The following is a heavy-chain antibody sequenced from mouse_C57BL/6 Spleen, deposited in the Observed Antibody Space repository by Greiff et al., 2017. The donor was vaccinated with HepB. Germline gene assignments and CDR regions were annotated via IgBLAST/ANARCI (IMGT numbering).Heavy chain of an antibody. V-gene: IGHV1-55*01. J-gene: IGHJ3*01. CDR1: GYTFTSYW. CDR3: ARGETGTSFAY. Sequence: QVQLKQPGAELVKPGASVKMSCKASGYTFTSYWITWVKQRPGQGLEWIGDIYPGSGSTNYNEKFKGKATLTVDTSSSTANMQLSSLTSDDSAVYYGARGETGTSFAYWGQGTLVTVSA. D-gene: IGHD4-1*01. CDR2: IYPGSGST.